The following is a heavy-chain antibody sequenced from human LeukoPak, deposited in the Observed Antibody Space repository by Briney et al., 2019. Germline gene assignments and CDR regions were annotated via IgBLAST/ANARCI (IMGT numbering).Heavy chain of an antibody. CDR3: ARERTMIGLFGAFDI. D-gene: IGHD3-22*01. V-gene: IGHV3-7*01. J-gene: IGHJ3*02. CDR1: GFTFSNYW. CDR2: IKQDGSER. Sequence: GGSLRLSCAASGFTFSNYWMSWVRQAPGKGLEWVANIKQDGSERYYVDSVKGRFTISRDNAKNSLYLQMNSLRAEDTAVYYCARERTMIGLFGAFDIWGQGTMVTVSS.